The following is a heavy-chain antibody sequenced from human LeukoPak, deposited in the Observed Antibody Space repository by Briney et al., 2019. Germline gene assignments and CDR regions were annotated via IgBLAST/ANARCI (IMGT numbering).Heavy chain of an antibody. CDR3: ARDQYFYYSSGNYRGLDY. CDR1: GGSFSGYY. D-gene: IGHD3-22*01. V-gene: IGHV4-34*01. CDR2: INHSGST. Sequence: SETLSLTCAVYGGSFSGYYWSWIRQPPGKGLEWIGEINHSGSTNYNPSLKSRVTISVDTSKNQFSLKLSSVTAADTAVYYCARDQYFYYSSGNYRGLDYWGQGLLVTVSS. J-gene: IGHJ4*02.